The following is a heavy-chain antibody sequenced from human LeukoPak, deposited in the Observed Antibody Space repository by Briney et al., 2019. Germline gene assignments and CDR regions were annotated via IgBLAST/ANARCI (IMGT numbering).Heavy chain of an antibody. J-gene: IGHJ4*02. Sequence: GGSLRLSCAASGFDFKNYGMHWVRQAPGKGLEGVAFIRYDGSPKYYADYVRGRFTIPRDNSKNMLYLQMNSLETEDTAVYYCAKDDDRHWGSSCQDYWGQGTLVTVSS. V-gene: IGHV3-30*02. CDR3: AKDDDRHWGSSCQDY. D-gene: IGHD2-2*01. CDR1: GFDFKNYG. CDR2: IRYDGSPK.